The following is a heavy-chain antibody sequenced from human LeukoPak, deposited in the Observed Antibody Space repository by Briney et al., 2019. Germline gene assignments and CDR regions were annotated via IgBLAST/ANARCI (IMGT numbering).Heavy chain of an antibody. V-gene: IGHV3-30*18. J-gene: IGHJ6*02. Sequence: VGSLRLSCAASGFTFSSYGMHGVCQAPGKGLGWVAVISYDGSNKYYADSVKGRFTISRDNSKNTLYLQMNSLRAEDTAVYYCAKDPYYSSSWYYYYYGMDVWGQGTTVTVSS. CDR1: GFTFSSYG. CDR3: AKDPYYSSSWYYYYYGMDV. CDR2: ISYDGSNK. D-gene: IGHD6-13*01.